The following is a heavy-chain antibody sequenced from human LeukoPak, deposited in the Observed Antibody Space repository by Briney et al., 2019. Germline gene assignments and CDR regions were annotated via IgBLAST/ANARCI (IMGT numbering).Heavy chain of an antibody. Sequence: PSQTLSLTCTVSGGSISSGSYYWSWIRQPPGKGLEWIGYIYYSGTTSYNPSLRSRVTMSVDTSKNQFSLRLSSVTAADTAVYYCARMGAIAGASANPDHWGQGTPVTVSS. CDR3: ARMGAIAGASANPDH. V-gene: IGHV4-61*01. CDR1: GGSISSGSYY. J-gene: IGHJ4*02. CDR2: IYYSGTT. D-gene: IGHD4/OR15-4a*01.